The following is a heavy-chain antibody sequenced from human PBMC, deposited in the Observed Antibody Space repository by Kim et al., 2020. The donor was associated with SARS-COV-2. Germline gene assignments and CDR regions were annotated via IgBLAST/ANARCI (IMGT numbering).Heavy chain of an antibody. V-gene: IGHV1-18*01. CDR1: GYTFTSYL. J-gene: IGHJ4*02. Sequence: ASVKVSCKASGYTFTSYLITWVRQAPGQGLEWMGWVSPYNGNTNYAQNFQGRVTMTTDSSTTTAYMEVRSLRSDDTALYYCARDRAVDYWGQGTLVTVS. CDR3: ARDRAVDY. CDR2: VSPYNGNT.